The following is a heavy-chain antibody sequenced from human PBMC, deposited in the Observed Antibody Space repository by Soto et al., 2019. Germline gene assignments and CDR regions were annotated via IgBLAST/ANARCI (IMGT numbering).Heavy chain of an antibody. CDR2: IDWDDDK. J-gene: IGHJ6*02. V-gene: IGHV2-70*13. CDR1: GFSLNSNGML. CDR3: ARTSALPLGYPHGIDF. D-gene: IGHD5-12*01. Sequence: SGPTLVNPTQTLTLTCTFSGFSLNSNGMLVNWIRQPTGKALEWIAIIDWDDDKYYSTYMKTRRTISRENSKNQVVLTMTNMDTVDTATYDFARTSALPLGYPHGIDFWGQGTTVTVSS.